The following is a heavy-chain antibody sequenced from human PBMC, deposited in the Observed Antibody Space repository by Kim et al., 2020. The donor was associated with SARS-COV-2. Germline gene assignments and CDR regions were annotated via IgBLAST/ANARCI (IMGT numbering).Heavy chain of an antibody. CDR2: MNPNSGNT. Sequence: ASVKVSCKASGYTFTSYDINWVRQATGQGLEWMGWMNPNSGNTGYAQKFQGRVTMTRNTSISTAYMELSSLRSEDTAVYYCARVTRKKTRAYYDILTGYYPRGDAFDIWGQGTMVTVSS. CDR3: ARVTRKKTRAYYDILTGYYPRGDAFDI. D-gene: IGHD3-9*01. J-gene: IGHJ3*02. V-gene: IGHV1-8*01. CDR1: GYTFTSYD.